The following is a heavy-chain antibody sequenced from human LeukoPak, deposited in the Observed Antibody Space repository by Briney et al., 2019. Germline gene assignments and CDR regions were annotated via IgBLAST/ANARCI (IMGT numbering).Heavy chain of an antibody. J-gene: IGHJ4*02. Sequence: GGSLRLSCAASGFTFSNYGMHWVRQAPGKGLEWVAFIRYDGDNQYYADSVKGRFTISRDNSKNTLYLQMNSLRPEDTAVYYCANRQYLEDRPDPPFDYWGQGTLVTVSS. D-gene: IGHD6-6*01. V-gene: IGHV3-30*02. CDR1: GFTFSNYG. CDR3: ANRQYLEDRPDPPFDY. CDR2: IRYDGDNQ.